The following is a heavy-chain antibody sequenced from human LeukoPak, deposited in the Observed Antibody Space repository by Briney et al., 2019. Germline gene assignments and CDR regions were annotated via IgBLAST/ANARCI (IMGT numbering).Heavy chain of an antibody. CDR3: ARGVDY. Sequence: GGSLRLSCAGSGILLNTYGMHWVRQAPGKGLEGVAVISHDGNNQYYKDSLKGRFTISRDNSKNTVYLQMNSLRAEDTAVYYCARGVDYWGQGTLVTVSS. J-gene: IGHJ4*02. V-gene: IGHV3-30*03. CDR1: GILLNTYG. CDR2: ISHDGNNQ.